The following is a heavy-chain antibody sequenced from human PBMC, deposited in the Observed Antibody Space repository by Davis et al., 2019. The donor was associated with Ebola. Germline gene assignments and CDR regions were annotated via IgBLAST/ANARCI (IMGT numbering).Heavy chain of an antibody. V-gene: IGHV4-34*01. J-gene: IGHJ4*02. Sequence: WIGEINHSGSTNYNPSLKSRVTISVDTSKNQFSLKLSSVTAADTAVYYCARGYSYDFDYWGQGTLVTVSS. CDR2: INHSGST. D-gene: IGHD5-18*01. CDR3: ARGYSYDFDY.